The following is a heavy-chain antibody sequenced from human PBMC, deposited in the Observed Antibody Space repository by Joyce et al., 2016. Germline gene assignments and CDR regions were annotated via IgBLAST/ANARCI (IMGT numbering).Heavy chain of an antibody. V-gene: IGHV1-3*01. J-gene: IGHJ4*02. CDR3: ARVRESGDYATNL. D-gene: IGHD4-17*01. CDR2: ISALNGNT. CDR1: EYTFTKYT. Sequence: QVQLVQSGAEVKKPGASVKVSCQASEYTFTKYTIHWVRQAPGQRPEWMGWISALNGNTKYAPNCHDRVTFTRETSASVAYMELTSLRPEDTAVYYCARVRESGDYATNLWGQGTLVTVSS.